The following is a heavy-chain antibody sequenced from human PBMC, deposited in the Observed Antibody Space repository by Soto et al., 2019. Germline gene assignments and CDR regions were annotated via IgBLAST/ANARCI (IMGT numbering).Heavy chain of an antibody. Sequence: ASVKVSCKASGYTFTGYYMHWVRQAPGQGLEWMGWINPNNGGTNYAQKFQGWVTMTRDTSISTAYMELSRLRSDDTAVYYCARGTPYSGSYRLYNWFDPWGQGTLVTVSS. CDR2: INPNNGGT. CDR1: GYTFTGYY. J-gene: IGHJ5*02. D-gene: IGHD1-26*01. V-gene: IGHV1-2*04. CDR3: ARGTPYSGSYRLYNWFDP.